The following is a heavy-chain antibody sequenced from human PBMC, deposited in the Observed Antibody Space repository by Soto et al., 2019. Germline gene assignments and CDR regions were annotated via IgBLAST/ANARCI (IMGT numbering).Heavy chain of an antibody. CDR2: IKQDGSEK. Sequence: LRLSCAASGFTFSSYWMSWVRQAPGKGLKWVANIKQDGSEKYYVDSVKGRFTISRDNAKNSLYLQMNSLRAEDTAVYYCARVEGLIAAAGTATFDFWGQGTLVTVSS. CDR1: GFTFSSYW. CDR3: ARVEGLIAAAGTATFDF. J-gene: IGHJ4*02. D-gene: IGHD6-13*01. V-gene: IGHV3-7*01.